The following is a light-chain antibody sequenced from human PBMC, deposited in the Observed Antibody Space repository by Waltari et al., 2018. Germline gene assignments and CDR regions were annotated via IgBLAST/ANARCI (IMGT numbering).Light chain of an antibody. J-gene: IGKJ2*01. Sequence: EVVSTQSPGTLSLSPGERATLSCRASQRLIKRYVAWYHQKPGQAPTLLIYGASNRAAGIPDRFSGSGSETDFTLTISRLEPEDFGVYYCQQYGSSVMYTFGQGTRLEIK. CDR2: GAS. CDR3: QQYGSSVMYT. V-gene: IGKV3-20*01. CDR1: QRLIKRY.